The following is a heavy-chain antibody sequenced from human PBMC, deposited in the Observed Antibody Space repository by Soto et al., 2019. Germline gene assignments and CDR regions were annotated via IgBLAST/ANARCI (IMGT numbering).Heavy chain of an antibody. CDR3: ARDLGGYVHLWDKSNY. CDR2: ISFDGSEK. D-gene: IGHD5-12*01. J-gene: IGHJ4*02. V-gene: IGHV3-30*04. Sequence: QVQLVESGGGVVQPGASLRLSCAASGFRFSGFAMHWVRQAPGKGLKWVAVISFDGSEKFYVDSVKGRFSISRDDFHSTVFLQMDSLRPEDTGVYYCARDLGGYVHLWDKSNYWGQGTLVNVSS. CDR1: GFRFSGFA.